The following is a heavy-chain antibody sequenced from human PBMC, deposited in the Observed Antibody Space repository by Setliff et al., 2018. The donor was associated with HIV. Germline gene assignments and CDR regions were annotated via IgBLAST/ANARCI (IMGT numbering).Heavy chain of an antibody. CDR3: ARQGLVLVPASIDWRLPPSPIDY. CDR1: GGSFSGYY. CDR2: INHSGST. J-gene: IGHJ4*02. V-gene: IGHV4-34*01. Sequence: SETLSLTCAVYGGSFSGYYWSWIRQPPGKGLEWVGEINHSGSTYYNPSLKSRITISVDTSKNQFSLRLSSVTAADTAVYYCARQGLVLVPASIDWRLPPSPIDYWGQGALVTVSS. D-gene: IGHD2-2*01.